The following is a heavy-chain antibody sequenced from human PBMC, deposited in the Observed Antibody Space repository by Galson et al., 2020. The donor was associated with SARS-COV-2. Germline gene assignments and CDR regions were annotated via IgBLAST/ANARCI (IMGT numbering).Heavy chain of an antibody. CDR2: FGTAGDI. D-gene: IGHD3-10*01. V-gene: IGHV3-13*01. CDR1: GFTFSTYD. J-gene: IGHJ6*02. Sequence: GGSLRLSCAASGFTFSTYDMHWVRQAAGKGLEWVSGFGTAGDIYYAGSVKGRFTISRENAKNSLYLQMNSLRAEDTAVYYCARAPYGSGSLRCGMDVWGQGTTVTVSS. CDR3: ARAPYGSGSLRCGMDV.